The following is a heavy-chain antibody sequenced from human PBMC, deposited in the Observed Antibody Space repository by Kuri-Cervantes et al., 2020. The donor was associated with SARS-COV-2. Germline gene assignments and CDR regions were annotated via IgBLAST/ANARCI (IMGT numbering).Heavy chain of an antibody. CDR1: GGSISSGSYY. V-gene: IGHV4-61*02. J-gene: IGHJ3*02. CDR2: IYTSGST. Sequence: SETLSLTCTVSGGSISSGSYYWSWIRQPAGKGLEWIGRIYTSGSTDYNPSLKSRVTISRDNAKNSLYLQMNSLRAEDTAVYYCARDPSQGRADIWGQGTMVTVSS. CDR3: ARDPSQGRADI.